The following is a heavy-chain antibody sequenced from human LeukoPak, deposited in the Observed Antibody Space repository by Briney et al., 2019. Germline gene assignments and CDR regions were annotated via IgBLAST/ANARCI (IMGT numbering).Heavy chain of an antibody. D-gene: IGHD3-9*01. V-gene: IGHV3-21*01. CDR2: ISSSSSYI. J-gene: IGHJ4*02. CDR1: GFTFSSYS. Sequence: GGSLRLSCAASGFTFSSYSMNWVRQAPGKGLEWVSSISSSSSYIYYADSVKGRFTISRDNAKNSLYLQMNSLRAEDTAVYYCARGADILTGLSDYWGQGTLVTVSS. CDR3: ARGADILTGLSDY.